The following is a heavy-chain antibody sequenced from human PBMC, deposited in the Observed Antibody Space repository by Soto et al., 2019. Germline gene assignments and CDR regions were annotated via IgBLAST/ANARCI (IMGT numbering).Heavy chain of an antibody. J-gene: IGHJ4*02. D-gene: IGHD3-10*01. Sequence: GGSLRLSCAASGFTFSSYAMSWVRQAPGKGLEWVSAISGSGGSTYYADSVKGRFTISRDNSKNTLYLQMNSLGAEDTAVYYCAKDFRGSGSEYFDYWGQGTLVTVSS. CDR1: GFTFSSYA. CDR3: AKDFRGSGSEYFDY. CDR2: ISGSGGST. V-gene: IGHV3-23*01.